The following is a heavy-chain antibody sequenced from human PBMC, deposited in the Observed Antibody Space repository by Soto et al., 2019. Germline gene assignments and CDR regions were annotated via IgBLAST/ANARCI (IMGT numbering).Heavy chain of an antibody. CDR2: INPNSGGT. CDR1: GYTFTGYY. V-gene: IGHV1-2*04. CDR3: ARGEPHYYYGMDV. Sequence: GASVKVSCKASGYTFTGYYMHWVRQAPGQGLEWMGWINPNSGGTNYAQKFQGWVTMTRDTSISTAYMELSRLRSDDTAVYYCARGEPHYYYGMDVWGQGTTVTVSS. J-gene: IGHJ6*02. D-gene: IGHD2-21*01.